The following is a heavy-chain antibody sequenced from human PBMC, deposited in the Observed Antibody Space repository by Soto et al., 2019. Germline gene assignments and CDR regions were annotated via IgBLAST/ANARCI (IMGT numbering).Heavy chain of an antibody. Sequence: RGESLKISCKGSGYSFTSYWIGWVRQMPGKGLEWMGIIYPGDSDTRYSPSFQGQVTISADKSISTAYLQWSSLKASDTAMYYCARRAVAAEGPDAFDIWGQGTMVTVSS. CDR3: ARRAVAAEGPDAFDI. D-gene: IGHD6-13*01. V-gene: IGHV5-51*01. CDR1: GYSFTSYW. J-gene: IGHJ3*02. CDR2: IYPGDSDT.